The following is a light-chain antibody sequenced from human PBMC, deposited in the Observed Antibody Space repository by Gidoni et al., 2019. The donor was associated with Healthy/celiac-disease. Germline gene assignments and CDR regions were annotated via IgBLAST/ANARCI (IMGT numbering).Light chain of an antibody. V-gene: IGKV1-5*03. CDR2: KAS. Sequence: DIQMTQSPSPLSASAGDRVTITCRASQSISSWLAWYQQKPGKAPKLLIYKASSLESGGPSRFSGSGSGTEFTLTISSLQPDDFATYYCQQYNSYPMYTFGQGTKLEIK. CDR1: QSISSW. J-gene: IGKJ2*01. CDR3: QQYNSYPMYT.